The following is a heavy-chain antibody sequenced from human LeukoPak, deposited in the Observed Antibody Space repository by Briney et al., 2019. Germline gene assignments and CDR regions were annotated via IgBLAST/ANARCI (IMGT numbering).Heavy chain of an antibody. J-gene: IGHJ4*02. V-gene: IGHV3-74*01. Sequence: GGSLRLSCAASGFTFSSYWMHWVRQAPGKGLVWVSRINSDGSSTSYADSVKGRFTISRDNAKNTLYLQMNSLRAEDTAVYYRARDYYDSSGYLWGWGQGTLVTVSS. CDR3: ARDYYDSSGYLWG. D-gene: IGHD3-22*01. CDR1: GFTFSSYW. CDR2: INSDGSST.